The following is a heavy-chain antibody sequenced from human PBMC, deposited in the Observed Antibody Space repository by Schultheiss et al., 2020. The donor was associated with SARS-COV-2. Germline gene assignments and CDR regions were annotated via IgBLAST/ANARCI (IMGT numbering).Heavy chain of an antibody. CDR2: INHSGST. CDR3: ATWSIAARRNYYYYYGMDV. V-gene: IGHV4-34*01. Sequence: GSLRLSCAVYGGSFSGYYWSWIRQPPGKGLEWIGEINHSGSTNYNPSLKSRVTISVDTSKNQFSLKLSSVTAADTAVYYCATWSIAARRNYYYYYGMDVWGQGTTVTVSS. J-gene: IGHJ6*02. D-gene: IGHD6-6*01. CDR1: GGSFSGYY.